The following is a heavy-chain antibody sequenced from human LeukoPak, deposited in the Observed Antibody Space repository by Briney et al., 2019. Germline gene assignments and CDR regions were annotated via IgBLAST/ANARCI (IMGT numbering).Heavy chain of an antibody. Sequence: SGWSLRLSCAASGLTFSSYAMHWVRQAPGKGLEWVAVISYDGRNKYYADSVKGRFTISRDNTKNTLYLQMNSLRAEDTAVYYCARAASGGAGDYWGQGTLVTVSS. J-gene: IGHJ4*02. V-gene: IGHV3-30*04. D-gene: IGHD1-26*01. CDR1: GLTFSSYA. CDR2: ISYDGRNK. CDR3: ARAASGGAGDY.